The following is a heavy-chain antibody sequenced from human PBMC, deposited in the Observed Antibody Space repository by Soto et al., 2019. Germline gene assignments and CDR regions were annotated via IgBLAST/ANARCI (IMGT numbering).Heavy chain of an antibody. CDR3: AKDTYYDILTPGDY. D-gene: IGHD3-9*01. Sequence: EVQLLESGGGLVQPGGSLRLSCAASGFTFSSYAMSWVRQAPGKGLEWVSAISGSGGSTYYADSVKGRFTIARDNSKNTLYLRMNSLRAGDTAVYYCAKDTYYDILTPGDYWGQGTLVTVSS. CDR1: GFTFSSYA. J-gene: IGHJ4*02. V-gene: IGHV3-23*01. CDR2: ISGSGGST.